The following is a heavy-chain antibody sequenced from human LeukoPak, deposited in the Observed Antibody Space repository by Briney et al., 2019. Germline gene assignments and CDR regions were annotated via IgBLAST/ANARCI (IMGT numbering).Heavy chain of an antibody. V-gene: IGHV4-39*01. CDR3: ATPLGYDILTGWSWFEP. CDR2: IYYSGST. CDR1: GGSISSSSYY. Sequence: SETLSLTCTVSGGSISSSSYYWGWIRQPPGKGLEWIGSIYYSGSTYYNPSLKRRGTISVDTSKKQFSLKLSSVTAAAAAAYYCATPLGYDILTGWSWFEPWGQGTPVNVSS. J-gene: IGHJ5*01. D-gene: IGHD3-9*01.